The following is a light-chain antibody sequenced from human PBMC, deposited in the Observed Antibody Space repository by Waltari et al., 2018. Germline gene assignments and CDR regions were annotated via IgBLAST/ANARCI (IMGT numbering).Light chain of an antibody. V-gene: IGKV3-20*01. Sequence: EIVLTQSPGSLSSSPGERVTLSCRASQSVSRALTWYQQKPGQATRLLIFGASNRATGSPDRFSGSGSETDFSLTISRLEPEDFAVYYCQHYVRLPATFGRGTKVEIK. CDR2: GAS. J-gene: IGKJ1*01. CDR1: QSVSRA. CDR3: QHYVRLPAT.